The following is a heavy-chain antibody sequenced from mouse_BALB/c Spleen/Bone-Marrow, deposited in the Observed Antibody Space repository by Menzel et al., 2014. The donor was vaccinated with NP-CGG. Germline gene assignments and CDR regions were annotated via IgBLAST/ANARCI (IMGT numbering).Heavy chain of an antibody. D-gene: IGHD4-1*01. V-gene: IGHV14-3*02. CDR2: IDPANGNT. J-gene: IGHJ4*01. Sequence: VQLQQPGAELVKPGASVKLSCTASGFNIKDTYMHWVKQRPEQGLEWIGRIDPANGNTKYDPKFQGKATITADTSSNTAYLRLSSLTSVDTAVYYCARWEYYAMDYWGQGTSVTVSS. CDR1: GFNIKDTY. CDR3: ARWEYYAMDY.